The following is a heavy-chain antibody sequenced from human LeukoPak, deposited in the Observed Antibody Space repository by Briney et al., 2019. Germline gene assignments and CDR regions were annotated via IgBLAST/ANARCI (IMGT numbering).Heavy chain of an antibody. CDR2: IYYSGST. CDR1: GDSIRSSSSY. Sequence: SETLSLTCTVSGDSIRSSSSYWGWIRQPPGKGLEWIGTIYYSGSTYYNPSLNSRVTMSVDASKNQFSLRLRSVTAADTAVYYCAKDNVAAAGRYFDYWGQGTLVTVSS. D-gene: IGHD6-13*01. V-gene: IGHV4-39*02. J-gene: IGHJ4*02. CDR3: AKDNVAAAGRYFDY.